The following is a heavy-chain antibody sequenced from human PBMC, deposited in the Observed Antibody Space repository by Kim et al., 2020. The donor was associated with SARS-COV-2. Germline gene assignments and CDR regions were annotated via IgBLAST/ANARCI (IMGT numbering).Heavy chain of an antibody. CDR1: GFNFNNYA. CDR2: ISYDGSNV. V-gene: IGHV3-30*04. J-gene: IGHJ4*02. Sequence: GGSLRLSCAAAGFNFNNYALHWVRQAPGKGLEWVALISYDGSNVFYTDSVKGRFIISRDNSRSTLYLQMDGLRGDDTASYYCARGMERYFDWLSLGLDHWGQGALVTVSS. D-gene: IGHD3-9*01. CDR3: ARGMERYFDWLSLGLDH.